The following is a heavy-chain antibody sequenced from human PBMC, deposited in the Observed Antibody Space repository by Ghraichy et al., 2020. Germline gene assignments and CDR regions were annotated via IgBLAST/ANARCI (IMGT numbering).Heavy chain of an antibody. CDR1: GFTVSSNY. CDR3: ARDSGSSGWKIDY. V-gene: IGHV3-53*01. Sequence: GGSLRLSCAASGFTVSSNYMSWVRQAPGKGLEWVSVIYSGGSTYYADSVKGRFTISRDNSKNTLYLQMNSLRAEDTAVYYCARDSGSSGWKIDYWGQGTLVTVSS. D-gene: IGHD6-19*01. CDR2: IYSGGST. J-gene: IGHJ4*02.